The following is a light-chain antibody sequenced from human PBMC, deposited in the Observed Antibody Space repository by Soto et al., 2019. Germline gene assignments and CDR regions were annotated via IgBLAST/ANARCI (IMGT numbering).Light chain of an antibody. CDR3: QQFYSTPLT. V-gene: IGKV4-1*01. J-gene: IGKJ4*01. CDR1: QSVLSSSNNKNY. CDR2: WAS. Sequence: DIVMTQSPDSLAVSLGERATINCKSSQSVLSSSNNKNYLAWYQQKPGQPPELLIYWASTRESGVPDRFSASGSGTDFTLTIGSLQAEDVEVYYCQQFYSTPLTFGGGTKVEIK.